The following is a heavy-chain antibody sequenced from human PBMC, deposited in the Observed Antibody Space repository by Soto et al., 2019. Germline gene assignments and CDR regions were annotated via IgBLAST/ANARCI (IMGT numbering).Heavy chain of an antibody. Sequence: EVQLLESGGGLVQPGGSLRLSCAASGFTFSSYAMSWVRQAPGKGLEWVSVISGSGGSAYYADSVKGRFTISRDNSKNSLYLQMNSLRAEDTAVYYCASSYSSSWYGYYYGMDVWGQGTTVTVSS. J-gene: IGHJ6*02. CDR3: ASSYSSSWYGYYYGMDV. CDR1: GFTFSSYA. D-gene: IGHD6-13*01. V-gene: IGHV3-23*01. CDR2: ISGSGGSA.